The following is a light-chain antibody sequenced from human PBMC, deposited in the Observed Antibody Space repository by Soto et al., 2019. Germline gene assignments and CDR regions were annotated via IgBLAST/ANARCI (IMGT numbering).Light chain of an antibody. Sequence: QSALTQTPSASGSPGQSVTISCTGTSSDVGGYNFVSWYQQHPGKAPKLIIYEVNKRPSGVPDRFSGSTSGNTASLTVSGLQAEDEADYYCSSYAGSNNRYVFGTGTKLTVL. V-gene: IGLV2-8*01. CDR2: EVN. CDR1: SSDVGGYNF. J-gene: IGLJ1*01. CDR3: SSYAGSNNRYV.